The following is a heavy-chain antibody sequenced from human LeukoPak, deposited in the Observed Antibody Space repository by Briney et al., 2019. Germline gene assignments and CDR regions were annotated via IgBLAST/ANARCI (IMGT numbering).Heavy chain of an antibody. D-gene: IGHD3-10*01. V-gene: IGHV4-61*01. Sequence: PSETLSLTCTVSGGSISGSTSYWSWIRQPPGKGLEWIGYTYYSGSTNYNPSLKSRVTISVDTSKNQFSLKLSSVTAADTAVYYCARDRDGSGYGYFDYWGQGTLVTVSS. CDR2: TYYSGST. CDR3: ARDRDGSGYGYFDY. CDR1: GGSISGSTSY. J-gene: IGHJ4*02.